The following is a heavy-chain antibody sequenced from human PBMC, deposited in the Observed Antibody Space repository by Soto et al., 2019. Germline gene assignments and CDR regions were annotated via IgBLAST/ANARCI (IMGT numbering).Heavy chain of an antibody. D-gene: IGHD6-13*01. CDR2: IYHSGST. J-gene: IGHJ2*01. CDR1: GGSISSSNW. V-gene: IGHV4-4*02. Sequence: QVQLQESGPGLVKPSGTLSLTCAVSGGSISSSNWWSWVRQPPGKGLEWIGEIYHSGSTNYNPSLKSRVTRSVDKSKNQFSLKLSSVTAADTAVYYCARDKDLAAAGTDWHFDLWGRGTLVTVSS. CDR3: ARDKDLAAAGTDWHFDL.